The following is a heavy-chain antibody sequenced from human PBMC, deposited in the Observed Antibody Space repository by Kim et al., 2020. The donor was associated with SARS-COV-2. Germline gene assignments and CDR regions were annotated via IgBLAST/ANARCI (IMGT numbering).Heavy chain of an antibody. V-gene: IGHV3-30*04. Sequence: GGSLRLSCAASGFTFSSYAMHWVRQAPGKGLEWVAVISYDGSNKYYADSVKGRFTISRDNSKNTLYLQMNSLRAEDTAVYYCKGPPMILDPWGQGTLVTV. CDR1: GFTFSSYA. CDR3: KGPPMILDP. CDR2: ISYDGSNK. J-gene: IGHJ5*02. D-gene: IGHD3-22*01.